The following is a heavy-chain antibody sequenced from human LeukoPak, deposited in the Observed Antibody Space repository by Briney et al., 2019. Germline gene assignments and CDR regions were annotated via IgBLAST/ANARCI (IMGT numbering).Heavy chain of an antibody. D-gene: IGHD3-22*01. CDR2: INHSGST. Sequence: KASETLSLTCAVYGGSFSGYYWSWIRQPPGKGLEWIGEINHSGSTNYNPSLKSRVTISVDTSKNQFSLKLSSVTAADTAVYYCARGYYYDGFVYWGQGTLVTVSS. V-gene: IGHV4-34*01. CDR1: GGSFSGYY. CDR3: ARGYYYDGFVY. J-gene: IGHJ4*02.